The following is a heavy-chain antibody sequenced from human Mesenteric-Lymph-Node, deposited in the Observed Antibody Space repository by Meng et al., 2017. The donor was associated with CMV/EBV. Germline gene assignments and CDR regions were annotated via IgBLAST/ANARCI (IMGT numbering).Heavy chain of an antibody. D-gene: IGHD3/OR15-3a*01. J-gene: IGHJ4*02. Sequence: LTCAVSGGSISSSNWWSWVRQSPGKGLEWIGEIFHSGSTNYNPSLKSRVTISVDKSKNHFSLQLSSVTAADTAIYYCSSRWTGYYVYWGQGTLVTVSS. V-gene: IGHV4-4*02. CDR2: IFHSGST. CDR3: SSRWTGYYVY. CDR1: GGSISSSNW.